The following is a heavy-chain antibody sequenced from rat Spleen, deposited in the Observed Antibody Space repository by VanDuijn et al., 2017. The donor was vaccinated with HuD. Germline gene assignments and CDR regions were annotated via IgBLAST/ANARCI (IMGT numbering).Heavy chain of an antibody. CDR1: GFTFSDYN. J-gene: IGHJ4*01. CDR3: TRGYVMDA. V-gene: IGHV5-7*01. CDR2: IIYDGSST. Sequence: EVQLVESDGALVQPGRSLKLSCAASGFTFSDYNMAWVRQAPKKGLEWVATIIYDGSSTYYRDSVKGRFTISRDNAKNTQSLQMDSLRSEDTAIYYCTRGYVMDAWGQGASVTVSS.